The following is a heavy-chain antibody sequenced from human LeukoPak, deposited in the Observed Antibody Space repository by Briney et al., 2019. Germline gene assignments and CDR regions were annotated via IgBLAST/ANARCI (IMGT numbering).Heavy chain of an antibody. D-gene: IGHD2-21*02. Sequence: GGSLRLSCAASGFTFSSYWMCWVRQDPGKGLAWVSCIKTDGSITTYAGSVKGRFTISRDNAKNTLYLQMNSLRADDTAVYYCARDGDAPMTDFDYWGQGTLVTVSS. CDR2: IKTDGSIT. J-gene: IGHJ4*02. V-gene: IGHV3-74*01. CDR3: ARDGDAPMTDFDY. CDR1: GFTFSSYW.